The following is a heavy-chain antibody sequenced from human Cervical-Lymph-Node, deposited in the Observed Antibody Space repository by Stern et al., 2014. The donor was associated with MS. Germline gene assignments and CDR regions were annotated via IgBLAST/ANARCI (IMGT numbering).Heavy chain of an antibody. CDR1: GYSFSSHW. Sequence: EVQLVESGAEVKKSGESLKISCKGAGYSFSSHWIAWVRQKPGKGLEWMGSIYPGDSDTRHSPSFQGQVSISVDKSTSTAYLQWSSLTDSDTAIYYCARQGNYHDSHAFDIWGQGTMVIVSS. CDR2: IYPGDSDT. D-gene: IGHD3-22*01. V-gene: IGHV5-51*01. CDR3: ARQGNYHDSHAFDI. J-gene: IGHJ3*02.